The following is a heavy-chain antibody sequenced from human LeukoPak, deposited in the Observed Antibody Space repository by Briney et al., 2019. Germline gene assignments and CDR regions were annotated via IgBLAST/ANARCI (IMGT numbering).Heavy chain of an antibody. J-gene: IGHJ4*02. Sequence: ASVKVSCKASGHTFTSYDINWVRQATGQGLEWMGWMNPNSGNTGYAQKFQGRVTMTRNTSISTAYMELSSLRSEDTAVYYCARGRIAVAGTGETFDYWGQGTLVTVSS. V-gene: IGHV1-8*01. CDR1: GHTFTSYD. D-gene: IGHD6-19*01. CDR2: MNPNSGNT. CDR3: ARGRIAVAGTGETFDY.